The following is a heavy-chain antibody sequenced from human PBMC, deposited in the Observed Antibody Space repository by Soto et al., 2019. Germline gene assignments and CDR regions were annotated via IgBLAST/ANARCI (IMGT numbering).Heavy chain of an antibody. CDR2: IYYSGST. D-gene: IGHD1-26*01. CDR3: ARAGLGATLLDY. J-gene: IGHJ4*02. CDR1: GGSISRGDYY. Sequence: SETLSLTCTVSGGSISRGDYYWSWIRQPPGKGLEWIGYIYYSGSTYYNPSLKSRVTISVDTSKNQFSLKLSSVTAADTAVYYCARAGLGATLLDYWGQGTLVTVS. V-gene: IGHV4-30-4*01.